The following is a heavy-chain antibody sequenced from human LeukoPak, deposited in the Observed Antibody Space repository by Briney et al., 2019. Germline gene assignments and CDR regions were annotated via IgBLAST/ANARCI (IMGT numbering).Heavy chain of an antibody. CDR1: GYTFTSYG. CDR2: ISAYNGNT. CDR3: ATRKPYYYDSSGYTYDY. D-gene: IGHD3-22*01. Sequence: ASVKVSCKASGYTFTSYGISWVRQAPGQGLEWMGWISAYNGNTNYAQKLQGRVTMTTDTSTSTAYMELRSLRSDDTAVYYCATRKPYYYDSSGYTYDYWGQGTLVTVSS. V-gene: IGHV1-18*01. J-gene: IGHJ4*02.